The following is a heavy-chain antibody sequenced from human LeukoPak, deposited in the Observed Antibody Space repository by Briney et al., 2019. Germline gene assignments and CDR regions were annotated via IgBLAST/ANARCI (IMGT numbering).Heavy chain of an antibody. J-gene: IGHJ5*02. D-gene: IGHD6-25*01. CDR1: GGSISSYY. CDR3: AREGGDPRWLDP. V-gene: IGHV4-4*07. Sequence: SETLTLTCTVSGGSISSYYWTWIRQSAGKGLEWIGRINTSGSTNYNPSLRSRVTMSVNTSKNQFSLNLTSVTAADTAVYSCAREGGDPRWLDPWGQGTLVTVSS. CDR2: INTSGST.